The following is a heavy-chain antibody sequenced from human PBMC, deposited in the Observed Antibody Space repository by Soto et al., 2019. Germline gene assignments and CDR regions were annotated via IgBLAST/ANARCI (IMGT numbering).Heavy chain of an antibody. J-gene: IGHJ4*02. V-gene: IGHV1-69*04. Sequence: ASVKVSYKASGGTFSSYTISWVRQAPGQGLEWMGRIIPILGIANYAQKFQGRVTITADKSTSTAYMELSSLRSEDTAVYYCARDCLLGGDCYYYFDYWGQGTLVTVCS. CDR1: GGTFSSYT. CDR3: ARDCLLGGDCYYYFDY. D-gene: IGHD2-21*02. CDR2: IIPILGIA.